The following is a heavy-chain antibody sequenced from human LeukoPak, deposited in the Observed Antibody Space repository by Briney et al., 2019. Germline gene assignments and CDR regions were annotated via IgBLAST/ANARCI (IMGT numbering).Heavy chain of an antibody. CDR2: IGGSGRIT. V-gene: IGHV3-23*01. CDR3: AKDSDGAAAGYYFDY. J-gene: IGHJ4*02. Sequence: GSLRLSCAASGFTFGSYAMSWVRQAPGKGLDWVSTIGGSGRITYYADSVKGRFTISRDNAKNTLYLQMNSLRADDTALYYCAKDSDGAAAGYYFDYWGQGTLVTVSS. D-gene: IGHD6-13*01. CDR1: GFTFGSYA.